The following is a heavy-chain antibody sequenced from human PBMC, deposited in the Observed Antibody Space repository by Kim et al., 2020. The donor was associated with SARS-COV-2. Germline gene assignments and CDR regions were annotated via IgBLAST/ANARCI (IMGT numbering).Heavy chain of an antibody. J-gene: IGHJ4*02. CDR2: ITTSGGST. CDR1: GFTFSSYA. Sequence: GGSLRLSCAASGFTFSSYAMSWVRQAPGKGLEWVSSITTSGGSTYYSDSVKGRFTISRDNSKNTLYMQMNSLRVEDMAVYYCAKHLMGIAKAFDYWGQGTLVTVSS. CDR3: AKHLMGIAKAFDY. D-gene: IGHD2-21*01. V-gene: IGHV3-23*01.